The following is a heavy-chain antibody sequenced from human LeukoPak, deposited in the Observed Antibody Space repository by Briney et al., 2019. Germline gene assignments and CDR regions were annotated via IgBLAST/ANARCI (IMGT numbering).Heavy chain of an antibody. Sequence: SETLPLTCTVSSGSISGYYWTWIRQPPGKGLECIGYIYYSGSTNYNPSLKSRVTISLDTSKNQFSLKLSFVTAADTAVYYCANGRGGRSTDWDYWGQGTLVTVSS. J-gene: IGHJ4*02. CDR2: IYYSGST. CDR1: SGSISGYY. V-gene: IGHV4-59*01. CDR3: ANGRGGRSTDWDY. D-gene: IGHD3-16*01.